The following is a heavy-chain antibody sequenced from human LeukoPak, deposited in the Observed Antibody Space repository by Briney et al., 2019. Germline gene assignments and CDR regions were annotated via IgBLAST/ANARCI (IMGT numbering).Heavy chain of an antibody. D-gene: IGHD3-9*01. CDR2: IYYSGTT. CDR3: AKHRSLRYLGPGV. V-gene: IGHV4-39*01. Sequence: PSETLSLTCIVSGDSVSNSNYFWGWIRQSPGKGLEWIGSIYYSGTTYYNPSLKSRVTMSVDTSKNQFSLKLGSVTAADAAVYYCAKHRSLRYLGPGVWGQGTTVIVSS. CDR1: GDSVSNSNYF. J-gene: IGHJ6*02.